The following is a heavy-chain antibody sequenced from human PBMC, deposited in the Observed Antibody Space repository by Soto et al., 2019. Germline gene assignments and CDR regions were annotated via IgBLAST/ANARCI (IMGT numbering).Heavy chain of an antibody. J-gene: IGHJ6*02. V-gene: IGHV4-59*01. Sequence: SETLSLTCTVSGGSISSYYWSWIRQPPGKGLEWIGYIYYSGSTNYNPSLKSRVTISADTSKNQFSLKLSSVTAADTAVYYCARDPDPLPYYYYGMDVWGQGTTVTVSS. CDR2: IYYSGST. CDR1: GGSISSYY. CDR3: ARDPDPLPYYYYGMDV.